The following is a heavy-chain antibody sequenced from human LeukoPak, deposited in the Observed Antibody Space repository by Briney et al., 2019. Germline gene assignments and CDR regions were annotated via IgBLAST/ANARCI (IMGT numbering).Heavy chain of an antibody. Sequence: ASVKVSCKASGYTFTGYYMHWVRQAPGQGLEWMGWINPNSGGTNYAQKFQGRVTMTRDTSISSAYMELSRLRSDDTAVYYCARGHSSSSRFDYWGQGTLVTVSS. V-gene: IGHV1-2*02. D-gene: IGHD6-6*01. CDR3: ARGHSSSSRFDY. CDR1: GYTFTGYY. J-gene: IGHJ4*02. CDR2: INPNSGGT.